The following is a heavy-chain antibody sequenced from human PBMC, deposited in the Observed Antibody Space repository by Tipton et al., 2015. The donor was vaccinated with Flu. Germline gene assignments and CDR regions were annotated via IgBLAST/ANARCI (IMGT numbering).Heavy chain of an antibody. Sequence: TLSLTCTVSGYSISSGYYWGWIRQPPGKGLGWIGSIYHSGSTYYNQSLKSRVTISVDTPKNQFSLKLSSVTAADTAVYYCARLLTRWAFDLWGQGTMVTVS. J-gene: IGHJ3*01. V-gene: IGHV4-38-2*02. CDR3: ARLLTRWAFDL. CDR1: GYSISSGYY. CDR2: IYHSGST. D-gene: IGHD1-26*01.